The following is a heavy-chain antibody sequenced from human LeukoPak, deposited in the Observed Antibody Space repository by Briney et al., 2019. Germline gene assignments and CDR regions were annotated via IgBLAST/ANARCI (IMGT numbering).Heavy chain of an antibody. D-gene: IGHD6-13*01. CDR1: GFTFSSYS. CDR3: ASEASISSTWYGGDY. Sequence: TGGSLRLSCAASGFTFSSYSMNWVRQAPGKGLEWVSSISSSSSYIYYADSVKGRFTISRDSAKNSLYLQMNSLRAEDTAVYYCASEASISSTWYGGDYWGQGTLVTVSS. CDR2: ISSSSSYI. V-gene: IGHV3-21*01. J-gene: IGHJ4*02.